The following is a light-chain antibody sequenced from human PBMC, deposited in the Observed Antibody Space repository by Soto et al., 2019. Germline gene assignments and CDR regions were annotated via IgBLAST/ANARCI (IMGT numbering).Light chain of an antibody. CDR3: CSYAGSNTGV. CDR2: DVS. J-gene: IGLJ3*02. V-gene: IGLV2-11*01. Sequence: QSALTQPRSVSGSPGQSVTISCTGTSSDVGGYNYVSWYQQHPGKAPKLMIYDVSNWPSGVPDRFSASKSGNTASLTISGLHAEDEADYYCCSYAGSNTGVFGGGTKVTVL. CDR1: SSDVGGYNY.